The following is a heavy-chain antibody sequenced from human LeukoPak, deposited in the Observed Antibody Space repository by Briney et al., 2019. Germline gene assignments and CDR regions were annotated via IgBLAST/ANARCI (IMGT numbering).Heavy chain of an antibody. CDR1: GYTFTSYA. D-gene: IGHD3-22*01. Sequence: ASVKVTCKASGYTFTSYAMHWVRQAPGQRLEWMGWINAGNGNTKYSQKFQGRVTITRDTSASTAYMELSSLRSEDTAVYYCARTRGYYDSSGYYRNDAFDIWGQGTMVTVSS. CDR2: INAGNGNT. CDR3: ARTRGYYDSSGYYRNDAFDI. J-gene: IGHJ3*02. V-gene: IGHV1-3*01.